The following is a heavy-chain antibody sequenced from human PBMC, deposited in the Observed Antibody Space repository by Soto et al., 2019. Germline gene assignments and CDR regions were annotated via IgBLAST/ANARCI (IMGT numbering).Heavy chain of an antibody. CDR3: ARDLTGRNAFDI. V-gene: IGHV3-48*01. D-gene: IGHD3-9*01. CDR2: ISSSSNTI. Sequence: PGGSLRLSCAASGFTFSTYSMNWVRQAPGKGLEWISFISSSSNTIYYADSVKGRFTISRDNAKSSLYLQMNSLRAEDTALYHCARDLTGRNAFDIWGQGTMVTVSS. CDR1: GFTFSTYS. J-gene: IGHJ3*02.